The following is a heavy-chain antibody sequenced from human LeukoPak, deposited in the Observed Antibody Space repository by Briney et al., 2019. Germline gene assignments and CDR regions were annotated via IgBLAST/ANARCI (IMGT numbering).Heavy chain of an antibody. D-gene: IGHD1-1*01. CDR3: ATPRGGKQLLDAFDL. CDR2: IRYDGPN. Sequence: GGSLRLSCSASGFPLSSYAMHWVRQAPGQGLGWMAFIRYDGPNTKTYYADAVKGRFTISRDNFRNTVYLQMNSLRAEDTAIYFCATPRGGKQLLDAFDLWGQGTMVIVSS. J-gene: IGHJ3*01. CDR1: GFPLSSYA. V-gene: IGHV3-30*02.